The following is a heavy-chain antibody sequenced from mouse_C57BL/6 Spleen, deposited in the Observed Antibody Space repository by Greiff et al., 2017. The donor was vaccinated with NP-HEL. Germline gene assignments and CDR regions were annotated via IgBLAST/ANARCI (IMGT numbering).Heavy chain of an antibody. J-gene: IGHJ4*01. V-gene: IGHV7-3*01. CDR1: GFTFTDYY. Sequence: VKLVESGGGLVQPGGSLSLSCAASGFTFTDYYMSWVRQPPGKALEWLGFIRNKANGYTTEYSASVKGRFTISRDNSQSILYLQMNALRAEDSATYYCARSLYYYGSSYENYAMDYWGQGTSVTVSS. CDR3: ARSLYYYGSSYENYAMDY. CDR2: IRNKANGYTT. D-gene: IGHD1-1*01.